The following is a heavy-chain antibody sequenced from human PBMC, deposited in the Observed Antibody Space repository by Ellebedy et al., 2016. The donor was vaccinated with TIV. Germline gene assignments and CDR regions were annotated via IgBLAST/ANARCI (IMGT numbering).Heavy chain of an antibody. J-gene: IGHJ4*02. V-gene: IGHV1-18*04. D-gene: IGHD2-8*01. CDR3: ARDLRGSLKGGY. CDR1: GYSFSIFG. Sequence: AASVKVSCKASGYSFSIFGFSWVRQAPGQGLEWMGWISIHNGNTKYSQKFQGRVNMTTDTSTTTVYMELRSLRSDDTAVYYCARDLRGSLKGGYWGQGTLVTVSS. CDR2: ISIHNGNT.